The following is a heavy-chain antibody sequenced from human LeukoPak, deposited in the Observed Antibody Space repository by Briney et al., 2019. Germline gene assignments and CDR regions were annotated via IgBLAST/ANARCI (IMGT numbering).Heavy chain of an antibody. V-gene: IGHV5-10-1*01. Sequence: GESLRTSCQASGSSFIIYWISFGRPMPEEGVEWIGIIDPSNSYTNCGPSFQHHVTTSIDKSISAAYLQRSTLKASDTAMYYCAMRIAADAFEIWGQGTMVTVSS. J-gene: IGHJ3*02. D-gene: IGHD6-13*01. CDR3: AMRIAADAFEI. CDR1: GSSFIIYW. CDR2: IDPSNSYT.